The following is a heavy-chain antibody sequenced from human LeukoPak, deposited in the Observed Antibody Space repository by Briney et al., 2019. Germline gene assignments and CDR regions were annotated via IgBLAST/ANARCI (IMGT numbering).Heavy chain of an antibody. CDR3: VRSHGYSSSYFDY. D-gene: IGHD6-13*01. Sequence: GGSLRLSCAASGFTFSSYSMNWVRQAPGKGLEWVSSISSSSSYIYYADSVKGRFTISRDNAKNSLYLQMNSLRAEDTAVYYCVRSHGYSSSYFDYWGQGTLVTVSS. CDR1: GFTFSSYS. CDR2: ISSSSSYI. J-gene: IGHJ4*02. V-gene: IGHV3-21*01.